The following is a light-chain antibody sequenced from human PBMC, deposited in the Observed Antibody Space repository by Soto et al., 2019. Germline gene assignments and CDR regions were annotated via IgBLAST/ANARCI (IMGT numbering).Light chain of an antibody. CDR2: EGS. CDR1: SSDVGSYNL. J-gene: IGLJ2*01. Sequence: QSVLTQPASVSGSPGQSITISCTGTSSDVGSYNLVSWYKQHPGKAPKLIIYEGSKRPSGVSNRFSGSKSGNTASLTISGLQAEDEADYYCCSYAGRSTVVFGGGTKLTVL. CDR3: CSYAGRSTVV. V-gene: IGLV2-23*01.